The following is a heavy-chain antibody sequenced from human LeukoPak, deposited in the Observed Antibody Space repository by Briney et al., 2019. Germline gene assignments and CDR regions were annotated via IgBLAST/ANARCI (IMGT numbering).Heavy chain of an antibody. J-gene: IGHJ4*02. CDR1: GFTFSSYG. Sequence: PGGSLRLSCAASGFTFSSYGMHWVRQAPGKGLEWVAFMRYDGSHKDHADSVKGRFTISRDNSKNTLYLQMNSPSAEDTAVYYCARDKGTAAAYDHWGQGTLVTVSS. CDR2: MRYDGSHK. V-gene: IGHV3-30*02. CDR3: ARDKGTAAAYDH. D-gene: IGHD6-13*01.